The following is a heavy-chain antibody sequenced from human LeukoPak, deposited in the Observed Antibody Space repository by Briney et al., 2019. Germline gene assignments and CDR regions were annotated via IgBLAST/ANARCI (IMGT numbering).Heavy chain of an antibody. Sequence: SETLSLTCTVSGGSISTYYWSWIQQPPGKGLECIGHIYYSGSINYNPSLKSRVTISVDTSKNQFSLKLSSVTAADTAVYYCARDIRYCSGGSCPAWFDPWGQGTLVTVSS. CDR2: IYYSGSI. J-gene: IGHJ5*02. D-gene: IGHD2-15*01. CDR1: GGSISTYY. V-gene: IGHV4-59*12. CDR3: ARDIRYCSGGSCPAWFDP.